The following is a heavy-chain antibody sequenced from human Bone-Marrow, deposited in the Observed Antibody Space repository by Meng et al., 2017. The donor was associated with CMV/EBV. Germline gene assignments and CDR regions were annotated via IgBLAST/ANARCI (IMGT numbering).Heavy chain of an antibody. CDR2: ISSSSSYI. J-gene: IGHJ4*02. Sequence: ESLKISCAASGFTFSSYSMNWVRQAPGKGLEWVSSISSSSSYIYYADSLKGRFTISRDNAKNSLYLQMNSLRAEDTAVYYCARDPYGDYYFDYWGQGTLVTVSS. V-gene: IGHV3-21*01. D-gene: IGHD4-17*01. CDR3: ARDPYGDYYFDY. CDR1: GFTFSSYS.